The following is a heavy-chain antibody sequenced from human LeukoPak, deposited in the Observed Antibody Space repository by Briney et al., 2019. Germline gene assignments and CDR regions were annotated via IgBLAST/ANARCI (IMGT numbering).Heavy chain of an antibody. Sequence: SETLSLTCTVPGGSISSYYWSWIRQPPGKGLEWIGYIYYSGSTNYNPSLKSRVTISVDTSKNQFSLTLSSVTAADTAVYYCARGGHQNYFDYWGQGTLVTVSS. J-gene: IGHJ4*02. CDR3: ARGGHQNYFDY. V-gene: IGHV4-59*08. CDR2: IYYSGST. D-gene: IGHD3-16*01. CDR1: GGSISSYY.